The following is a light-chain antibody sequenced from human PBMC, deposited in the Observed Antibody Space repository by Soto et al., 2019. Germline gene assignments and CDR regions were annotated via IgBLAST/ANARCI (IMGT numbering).Light chain of an antibody. CDR2: GAS. Sequence: ETVLTQSPGTLSLSPGEGATLSCRASQIVSSSSLAWYQQRPGQAPRLLIYGASSRATVIPDRFSGSGSGTDFTLTISRLEPEDFAVYYCQQYGSSPSWTFGQGTKVDIK. CDR3: QQYGSSPSWT. CDR1: QIVSSSS. J-gene: IGKJ1*01. V-gene: IGKV3-20*01.